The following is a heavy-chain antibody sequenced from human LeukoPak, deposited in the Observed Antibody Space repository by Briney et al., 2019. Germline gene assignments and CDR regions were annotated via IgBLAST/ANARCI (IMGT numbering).Heavy chain of an antibody. V-gene: IGHV4-59*08. CDR2: IYYSGST. Sequence: PSETLSLTCTVSGGSISSYYWSWIWQPPGKGLEWIGYIYYSGSTNYNPSLKSRVTISVDTSKNQFSLKMSSVTAADTAVYYCARCVVVPAAIWFDYWGQGTLVTVSS. CDR3: ARCVVVPAAIWFDY. CDR1: GGSISSYY. D-gene: IGHD2-2*01. J-gene: IGHJ4*02.